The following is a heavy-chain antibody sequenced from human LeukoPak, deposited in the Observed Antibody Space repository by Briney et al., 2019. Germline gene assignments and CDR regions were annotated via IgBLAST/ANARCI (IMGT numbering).Heavy chain of an antibody. CDR2: INPNSGGT. V-gene: IGHV1-2*06. CDR1: GYTFTSYG. Sequence: ASVKVSCKASGYTFTSYGISWVRQAPGQGLEWMGQINPNSGGTNYAQKFQGRVTMTRDTSISTAYMELSRLRSDDTAVYYCARDLSRGYSGYDSADYWGQGTLVTVSS. J-gene: IGHJ4*02. CDR3: ARDLSRGYSGYDSADY. D-gene: IGHD5-12*01.